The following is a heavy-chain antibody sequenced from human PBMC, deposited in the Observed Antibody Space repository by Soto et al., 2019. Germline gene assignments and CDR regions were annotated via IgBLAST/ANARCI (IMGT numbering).Heavy chain of an antibody. V-gene: IGHV1-69*01. J-gene: IGHJ4*02. CDR3: ASQDYDFWSGYNHRSYYFDY. CDR1: GGTFSSYA. Sequence: QVQLVQSGAEVKKPGSSVKVSCKASGGTFSSYAISWVRQAPGQGLEWMGGIIPIFGRANYAQKFQGRVTITADESTSTAYMELSSLRSEDTAVYYCASQDYDFWSGYNHRSYYFDYWGQGTLLTVSS. CDR2: IIPIFGRA. D-gene: IGHD3-3*01.